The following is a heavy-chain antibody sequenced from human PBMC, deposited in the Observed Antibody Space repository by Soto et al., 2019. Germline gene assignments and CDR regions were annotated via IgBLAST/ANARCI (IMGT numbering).Heavy chain of an antibody. CDR1: GFTFSSYW. V-gene: IGHV3-7*01. J-gene: IGHJ5*02. CDR3: ARKLYYYDTSAAGWFDP. CDR2: INQDGSEK. D-gene: IGHD3-22*01. Sequence: PGGSLRLSCAASGFTFSSYWMTWVRLAPGKGLEWVATINQDGSEKEYVDSVNGRFTISRDNGKNSLWLQMNSLRVEDTAVYYCARKLYYYDTSAAGWFDPWGQGTLVTVSS.